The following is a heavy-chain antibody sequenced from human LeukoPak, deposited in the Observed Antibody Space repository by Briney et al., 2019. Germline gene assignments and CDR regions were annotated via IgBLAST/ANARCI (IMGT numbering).Heavy chain of an antibody. Sequence: KPSETLSLTCAVYGGSFSGYYWSWIRQPPGKGLEWIGEINHSGSTNYNPSLKSRVTISVDTSKNQFSLKLSSVTAADTAVYYCARVQAPMVRGTRWGPLAYWGQGTLVTVSS. CDR2: INHSGST. J-gene: IGHJ4*02. D-gene: IGHD3-10*01. CDR1: GGSFSGYY. CDR3: ARVQAPMVRGTRWGPLAY. V-gene: IGHV4-34*01.